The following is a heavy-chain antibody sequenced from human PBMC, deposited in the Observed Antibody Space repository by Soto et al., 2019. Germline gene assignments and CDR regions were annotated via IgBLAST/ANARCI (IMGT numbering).Heavy chain of an antibody. V-gene: IGHV3-11*01. D-gene: IGHD3-10*01. Sequence: QVQLVESGGGLVKPGGSLRLSCAASGFTFSDYYMSWIRQAPGKGLEWVSYISSSGSTMYYADSVKGRFTISRDNAKSSQXLQMNSLRAEDTAVYYCARCMVRGDRLRPYYGMDVWGQGTTVTVSS. J-gene: IGHJ6*02. CDR2: ISSSGSTM. CDR1: GFTFSDYY. CDR3: ARCMVRGDRLRPYYGMDV.